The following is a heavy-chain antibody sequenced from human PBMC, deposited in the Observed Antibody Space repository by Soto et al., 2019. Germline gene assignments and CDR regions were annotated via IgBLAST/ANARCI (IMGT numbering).Heavy chain of an antibody. V-gene: IGHV1-18*01. CDR1: GYTFTCYG. J-gene: IGHJ4*02. CDR3: ARDRGHCSTSTCYSEPDY. CDR2: ISAYNSNT. Sequence: ASVKVSCKASGYTFTCYGISWVRQAPGQGLEWMGWISAYNSNTNYAQKFQGRVTMTTDTSTSTVHMEMRSLTFDDTAVYYCARDRGHCSTSTCYSEPDYWGQGTLVTVSS. D-gene: IGHD2-2*01.